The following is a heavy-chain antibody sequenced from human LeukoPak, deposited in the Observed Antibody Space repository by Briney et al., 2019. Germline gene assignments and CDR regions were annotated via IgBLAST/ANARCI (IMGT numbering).Heavy chain of an antibody. Sequence: GGSLRLSCAGSGFTFSGYNMNWVRQAPGKGLEWISYINSGSDTIYYADSVKGRFTISRDNSKNTLYLQMNSLRAEDTAVYYCAKEGHYYYYMDVWGKGTTVTVSS. V-gene: IGHV3-48*01. CDR1: GFTFSGYN. CDR2: INSGSDTI. CDR3: AKEGHYYYYMDV. J-gene: IGHJ6*03.